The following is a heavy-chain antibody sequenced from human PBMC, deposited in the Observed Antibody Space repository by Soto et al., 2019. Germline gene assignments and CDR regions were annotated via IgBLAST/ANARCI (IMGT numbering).Heavy chain of an antibody. CDR2: CSGYNGNT. J-gene: IGHJ6*02. CDR1: GYNFTSYG. V-gene: IGHV1-18*01. Sequence: VQLVQSGAEAKKPGASVKVSCKASGYNFTSYGITWVRQAPGQGLEGMGWCSGYNGNTKYAQKLQGRVTMTTDTSPSTAYMCAIPLRSDDTAVYCYASELRFIGARQAVRTSMGVNYDYCYGMDVWGQGTTVSVSS. D-gene: IGHD2-21*01. CDR3: ASELRFIGARQAVRTSMGVNYDYCYGMDV.